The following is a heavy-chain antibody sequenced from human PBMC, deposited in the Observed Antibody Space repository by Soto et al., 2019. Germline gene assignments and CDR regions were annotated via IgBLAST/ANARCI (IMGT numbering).Heavy chain of an antibody. J-gene: IGHJ6*02. D-gene: IGHD3-10*01. CDR2: IKQDGSEK. V-gene: IGHV3-7*01. Sequence: EVQLVESGGGLVQPGGSLRLSCAASGFTFSSYWMSWVRQAPGKGLEWVANIKQDGSEKYYVDSVKGRFTISRDNAKNSLYLQMNRLRAEDTAVYYCARDRNRPPPLWFGKYYYGMDVWGQGTTVTVSS. CDR3: ARDRNRPPPLWFGKYYYGMDV. CDR1: GFTFSSYW.